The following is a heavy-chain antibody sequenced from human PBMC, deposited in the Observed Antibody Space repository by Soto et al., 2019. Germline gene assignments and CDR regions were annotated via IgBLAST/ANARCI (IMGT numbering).Heavy chain of an antibody. CDR2: INHSGST. J-gene: IGHJ4*02. CDR1: GGSFSGYY. D-gene: IGHD6-13*01. CDR3: ARGRQQLVLGY. Sequence: KQSQTLSLTCAVYGGSFSGYYWSWIRQPPGKGLEWIGEINHSGSTNYNPSLKSRVTISVDTSKNQFSLKLSSVTAADTAVYYCARGRQQLVLGYWGQGTLVTVSS. V-gene: IGHV4-34*01.